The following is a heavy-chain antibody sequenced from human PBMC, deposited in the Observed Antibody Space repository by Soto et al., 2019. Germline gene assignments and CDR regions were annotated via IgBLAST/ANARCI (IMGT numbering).Heavy chain of an antibody. D-gene: IGHD1-26*01. CDR3: ARGHTVWAVGATLGYFAY. CDR2: TYYSGST. CDR1: GAPISGGGYY. Sequence: QVQLQESGPDLLKPSRPLSPTCTVPGAPISGGGYYWRWIRQHPGKGLEWMGYTYYSGSTSYTPSLKSRVTIAVGTSQNHCSLELSAVSAADTAVYYCARGHTVWAVGATLGYFAYWGQGTLVPVSS. V-gene: IGHV4-31*03. J-gene: IGHJ4*02.